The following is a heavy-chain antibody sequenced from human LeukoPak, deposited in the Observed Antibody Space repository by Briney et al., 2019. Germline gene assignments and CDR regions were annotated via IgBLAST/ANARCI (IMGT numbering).Heavy chain of an antibody. Sequence: PGGSLRLSCSASGFTFSTYTMNWVRQAPGKGLVWVSRVNSDGSSTSYADSVKGRFTISRDNAKNTLFLQMNSLRVEDTAVYYCVQGAKYWGQGTLVTVSS. CDR3: VQGAKY. CDR1: GFTFSTYT. CDR2: VNSDGSST. J-gene: IGHJ4*02. V-gene: IGHV3-74*01. D-gene: IGHD4/OR15-4a*01.